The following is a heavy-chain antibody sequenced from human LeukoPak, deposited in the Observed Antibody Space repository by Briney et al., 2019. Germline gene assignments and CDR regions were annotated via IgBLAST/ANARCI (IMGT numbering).Heavy chain of an antibody. D-gene: IGHD4-17*01. CDR3: ASGPGDYRAEYFQH. V-gene: IGHV1-18*04. Sequence: ASVKVSFKASGYTGTSYGFNWVWQPPPPGMGWVGLINVYIGNTNYAQKPQGRVTITTDTSTSKAYMELRSLGSDDTAVYYCASGPGDYRAEYFQHWGQGTLVTVSS. CDR1: GYTGTSYG. CDR2: INVYIGNT. J-gene: IGHJ1*01.